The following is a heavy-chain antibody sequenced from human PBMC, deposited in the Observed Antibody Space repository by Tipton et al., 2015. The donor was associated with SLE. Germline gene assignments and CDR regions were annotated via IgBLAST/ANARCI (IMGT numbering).Heavy chain of an antibody. CDR3: ARPSSGWSGLTY. D-gene: IGHD6-19*01. CDR2: IYYTGST. CDR1: GGSMTSSDYY. J-gene: IGHJ4*02. Sequence: TLSLTCTVSGGSMTSSDYYWGWIRQPPGKGLEWIGNIYYTGSTYYNPSLRSRVTISVDTSKNQFSLNLSSLTAADTAVYYCARPSSGWSGLTYWGQGTLVTVSS. V-gene: IGHV4-39*07.